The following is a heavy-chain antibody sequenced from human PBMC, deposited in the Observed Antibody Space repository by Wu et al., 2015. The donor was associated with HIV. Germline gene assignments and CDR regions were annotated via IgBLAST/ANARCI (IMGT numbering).Heavy chain of an antibody. CDR2: INPNSGGT. D-gene: IGHD5-18*01. J-gene: IGHJ3*02. Sequence: QVQLVQSGAEVKKPGASVKVSCKASGYTFTGYYMHWVRQAPGQGLEWMGWINPNSGGTNYAQKFQGRVTMTRDTSISTAYMELSRLRSDDTAVYYCARSPRXAMVTSWAFDIWGQGTMVTVSS. CDR3: ARSPRXAMVTSWAFDI. V-gene: IGHV1-2*02. CDR1: GYTFTGYY.